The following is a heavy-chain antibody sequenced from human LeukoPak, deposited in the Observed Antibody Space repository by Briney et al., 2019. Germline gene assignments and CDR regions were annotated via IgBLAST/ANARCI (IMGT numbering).Heavy chain of an antibody. Sequence: PSETLSLTCNVSGGSISSYYWSWIRQPPGKGLEWIGYIYYSGSTNYNPSLKSRVTISVDTSKNQFSLKLSSVTAADTAVYYCARSWFGELPPDYWGQGTLVTVSS. J-gene: IGHJ4*02. CDR2: IYYSGST. CDR1: GGSISSYY. D-gene: IGHD3-10*01. CDR3: ARSWFGELPPDY. V-gene: IGHV4-59*01.